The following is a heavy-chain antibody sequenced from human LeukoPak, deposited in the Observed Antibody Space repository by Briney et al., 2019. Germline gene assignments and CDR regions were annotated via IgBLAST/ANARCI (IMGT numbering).Heavy chain of an antibody. Sequence: SQTLSLTCTVSGGSISSGGYYWSWIRQHPGKGLEWIGYIYYSGSTYYNPSLKSRVTISVDTSKNQFSLKLSSVTAADTAVYYCARAGPQYDFRSGYYPNYYYYYMDVWGKGTTVTVSS. CDR3: ARAGPQYDFRSGYYPNYYYYYMDV. CDR2: IYYSGST. CDR1: GGSISSGGYY. D-gene: IGHD3-3*01. J-gene: IGHJ6*03. V-gene: IGHV4-31*03.